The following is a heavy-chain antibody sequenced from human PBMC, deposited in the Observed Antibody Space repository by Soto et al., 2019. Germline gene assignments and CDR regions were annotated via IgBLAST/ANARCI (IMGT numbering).Heavy chain of an antibody. Sequence: PSETLSLTCAVYGGSFSGYYRSWIRQPPGKGLEWIGEINHSGSTNYNPSLKSRVTISVDTSKNQFSLKLSSVTAADTAVYYCARQWLVGDYFDYWGQGTLVTVSS. CDR2: INHSGST. CDR1: GGSFSGYY. D-gene: IGHD6-19*01. V-gene: IGHV4-34*01. J-gene: IGHJ4*02. CDR3: ARQWLVGDYFDY.